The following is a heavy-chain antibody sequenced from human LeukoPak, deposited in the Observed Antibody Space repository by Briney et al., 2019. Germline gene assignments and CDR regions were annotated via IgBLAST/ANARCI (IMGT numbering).Heavy chain of an antibody. CDR2: ISYDGSNK. Sequence: GRSLRLSCAASGFTFSSYGMHWVRQAPGKGLEWVAVISYDGSNKYYADSVKGRFTISRDNSKNTLYLQMNSLRAEDTAVYYCAKVAMVRGVIYYYGMDVWGQGTTVTVSS. CDR3: AKVAMVRGVIYYYGMDV. CDR1: GFTFSSYG. D-gene: IGHD3-10*01. J-gene: IGHJ6*02. V-gene: IGHV3-30*18.